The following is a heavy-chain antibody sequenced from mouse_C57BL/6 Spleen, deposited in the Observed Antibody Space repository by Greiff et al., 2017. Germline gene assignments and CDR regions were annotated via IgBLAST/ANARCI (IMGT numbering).Heavy chain of an antibody. D-gene: IGHD2-4*01. CDR1: GYTFTSYW. CDR3: AICDYDWFAY. Sequence: VQLQQSGAELVKPGASVKMSCKASGYTFTSYWITWVKQRPGQGLEWIGDIYPGSGSTNYNEKLKSKATLTVDTSSSTAYMQLSSLTSEDSAVYDCAICDYDWFAYWGQGTLVTVSA. J-gene: IGHJ3*01. V-gene: IGHV1-55*01. CDR2: IYPGSGST.